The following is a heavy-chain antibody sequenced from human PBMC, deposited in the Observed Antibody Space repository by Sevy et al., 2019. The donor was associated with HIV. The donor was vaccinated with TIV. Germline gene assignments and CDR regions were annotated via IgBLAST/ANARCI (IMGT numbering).Heavy chain of an antibody. D-gene: IGHD3-22*01. V-gene: IGHV3-53*04. CDR3: AGTRHYYDSSGYYQWDVFDI. CDR1: GFTVSSNY. J-gene: IGHJ3*02. CDR2: IYTDGST. Sequence: GGSLRLSCAVSGFTVSSNYMNWVRQAPGKGLEWVSVIYTDGSTYYADSVKGRFTISRHNSENTLSLQMNSLRVEDTAVYYCAGTRHYYDSSGYYQWDVFDIWGQGTMVTVSS.